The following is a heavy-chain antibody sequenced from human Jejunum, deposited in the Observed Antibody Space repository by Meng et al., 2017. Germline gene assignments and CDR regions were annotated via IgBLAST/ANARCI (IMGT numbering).Heavy chain of an antibody. Sequence: QVQLQESGPGLVKPSGTLSLTCAVSGGSISSGHWWSWVRQSPGEGLQWIGEIHHSGRVTYNPSLKSRVAISVDMSKNQFSLELSSVTAADTAVYYCAKNGAYCLEYWGQGTLVTVSS. V-gene: IGHV4-4*02. D-gene: IGHD2-8*02. CDR2: IHHSGRV. CDR1: GGSISSGHW. J-gene: IGHJ4*02. CDR3: AKNGAYCLEY.